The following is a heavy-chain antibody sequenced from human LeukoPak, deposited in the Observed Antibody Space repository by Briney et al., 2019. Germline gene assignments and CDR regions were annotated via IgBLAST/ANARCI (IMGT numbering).Heavy chain of an antibody. CDR2: VYYSGST. Sequence: SETLSLTCTVSGGSISSSSYYWGWIRQPPGKGLEWIGSVYYSGSTDYNPTLKSRVTVSVDTSKNQFSLKLRSVTAADTAIYYCARLGTYSSSWQIDYWGQGTQVTVSS. CDR1: GGSISSSSYY. J-gene: IGHJ4*02. D-gene: IGHD6-13*01. V-gene: IGHV4-39*01. CDR3: ARLGTYSSSWQIDY.